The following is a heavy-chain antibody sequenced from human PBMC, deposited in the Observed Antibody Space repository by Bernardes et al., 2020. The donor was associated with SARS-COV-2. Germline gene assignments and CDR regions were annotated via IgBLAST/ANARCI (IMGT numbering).Heavy chain of an antibody. CDR3: AKGSTQATD. CDR2: ISYDGSNK. J-gene: IGHJ4*02. CDR1: GFTFSSYG. Sequence: GGSLRLSCAASGFTFSSYGMHWVRQAPGKGLEWVAVISYDGSNKYYADSVKGRFTISRDNSKNTLYLQMNSLRAEDTAVYYCAKGSTQATDWGQGTLVTVSS. V-gene: IGHV3-30*18.